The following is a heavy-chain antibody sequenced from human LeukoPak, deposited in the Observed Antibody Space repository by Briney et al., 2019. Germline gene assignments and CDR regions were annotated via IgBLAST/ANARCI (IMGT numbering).Heavy chain of an antibody. V-gene: IGHV1-18*01. J-gene: IGHJ6*03. D-gene: IGHD2-2*01. CDR3: ARLTAEYCSSTTCYATPYYYYYYMDV. CDR2: ISTHNANT. CDR1: GYTFTNFG. Sequence: ASVKVSCKASGYTFTNFGINWVRQAPGQGLEWMGWISTHNANTKYAQKLQGRVTLTTDTSTSTAYMELGSLRSDDTAVYYCARLTAEYCSSTTCYATPYYYYYYMDVWGKGTTVTISS.